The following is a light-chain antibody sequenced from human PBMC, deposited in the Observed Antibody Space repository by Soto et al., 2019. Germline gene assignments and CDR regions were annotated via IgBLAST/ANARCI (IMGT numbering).Light chain of an antibody. J-gene: IGKJ2*01. Sequence: DIQMTQSPSTLSASVGDRVTITCRASQSISDLLAWYQQKPGKAPKLLIYDASSLESGVPSRFSGSGSGTEFTLTISSLQPDDFATYYCQRYNGYFGQGTKLEIK. CDR2: DAS. CDR1: QSISDL. V-gene: IGKV1-5*01. CDR3: QRYNGY.